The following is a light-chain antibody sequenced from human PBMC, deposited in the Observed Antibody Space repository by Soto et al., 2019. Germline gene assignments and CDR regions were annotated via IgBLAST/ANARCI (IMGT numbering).Light chain of an antibody. Sequence: QSVLTQPPSASGSPGQSVTISCAGTYSDIGDYNYVSWYQQHPDKVPKLIIYDVTKRPSGVPDRFSGSKSGYTASLTVSDLQPADEAVYYCSSYSGTDSNVIFGGGTQLTVL. CDR1: YSDIGDYNY. CDR2: DVT. V-gene: IGLV2-8*01. J-gene: IGLJ2*01. CDR3: SSYSGTDSNVI.